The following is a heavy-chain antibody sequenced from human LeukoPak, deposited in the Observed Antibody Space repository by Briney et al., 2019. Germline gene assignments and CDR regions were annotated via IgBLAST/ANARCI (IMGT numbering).Heavy chain of an antibody. Sequence: QTGGSLRLSCAASGFTFSSYGMHWVRQAPGKGLDWVAFIHHDGSNKYYADSVKGRFTISRDNAKNSLYLQMNSLRAEDTAVYYCARDVGDSSVLDAFDIWGQGTMVTVSS. D-gene: IGHD3-22*01. J-gene: IGHJ3*02. CDR3: ARDVGDSSVLDAFDI. V-gene: IGHV3-30*02. CDR1: GFTFSSYG. CDR2: IHHDGSNK.